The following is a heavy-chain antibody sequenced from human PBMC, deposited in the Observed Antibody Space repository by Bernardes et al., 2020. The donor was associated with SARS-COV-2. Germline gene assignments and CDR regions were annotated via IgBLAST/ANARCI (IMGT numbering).Heavy chain of an antibody. CDR3: ARDGSYRQWLEGPGGAFDI. J-gene: IGHJ3*02. Sequence: GGSLRLSCAASGLTFSSYGMHWVRQAPGKGLEWVALIWYDGSNKYYADSVKGRFTISRDNSKNTLYLQMNSLRAEDTAVYYCARDGSYRQWLEGPGGAFDIWGQGTMVTVSS. D-gene: IGHD6-19*01. CDR2: IWYDGSNK. CDR1: GLTFSSYG. V-gene: IGHV3-33*01.